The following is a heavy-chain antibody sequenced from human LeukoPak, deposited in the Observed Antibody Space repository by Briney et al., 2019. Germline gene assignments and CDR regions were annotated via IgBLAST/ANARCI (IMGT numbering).Heavy chain of an antibody. V-gene: IGHV4-59*01. CDR3: AREWRDCYDTSGGFDY. CDR1: GGSISSYY. Sequence: PSETLSLTCTVSGGSISSYYWSWIRQPPGKGLEWIGYIYYSGSTNYNPSLKSRVTISVDTSKNQFSLKLSSVTAADTAVYYCAREWRDCYDTSGGFDYWGQGTLVTVSS. J-gene: IGHJ4*02. CDR2: IYYSGST. D-gene: IGHD3-22*01.